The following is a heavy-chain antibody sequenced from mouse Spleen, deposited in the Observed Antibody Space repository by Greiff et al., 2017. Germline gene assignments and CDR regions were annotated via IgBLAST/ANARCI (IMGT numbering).Heavy chain of an antibody. CDR3: ARQVYYGPFAY. Sequence: EVMLVESGGGLVQPGGSLKLSCATSGFTFSDYYMYWVRQTPEKRLEWVAYISNGGGSTYYPDTVKGRFTISRDNAKNTLYLQMSRLKSEDTAMYYCARQVYYGPFAYWGQGTLVTVSA. V-gene: IGHV5-12*02. CDR2: ISNGGGST. J-gene: IGHJ3*01. D-gene: IGHD1-2*01. CDR1: GFTFSDYY.